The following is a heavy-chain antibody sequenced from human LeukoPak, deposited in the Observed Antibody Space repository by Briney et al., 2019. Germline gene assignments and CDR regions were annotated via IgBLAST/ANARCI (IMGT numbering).Heavy chain of an antibody. CDR3: ARDRSYDFWGGYYADAFDI. D-gene: IGHD3-3*01. CDR1: GYTFTSYG. Sequence: ASVKVSCKASGYTFTSYGISWVRQAPGQGLEWMGWISAYNGNTNYAQKLQGRVTMTTDTPTSTAYMELRSLRSDDTAVYYCARDRSYDFWGGYYADAFDIWGQGTMVTVSS. CDR2: ISAYNGNT. J-gene: IGHJ3*02. V-gene: IGHV1-18*01.